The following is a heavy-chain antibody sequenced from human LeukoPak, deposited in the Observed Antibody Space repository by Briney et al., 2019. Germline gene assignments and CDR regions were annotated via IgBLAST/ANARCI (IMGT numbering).Heavy chain of an antibody. CDR1: GGTFSSYA. J-gene: IGHJ5*02. D-gene: IGHD2-2*01. CDR3: ARAGYCSSTSCYNWFDP. V-gene: IGHV1-69*04. CDR2: IIPILGIA. Sequence: SVKVSCKASGGTFSSYAISWVRQAPGQGLEWMGRIIPILGIANYAQKFQGRVTITADKSTSTAYMELSRLRSDDTAVYYCARAGYCSSTSCYNWFDPWGQGTLVTVSS.